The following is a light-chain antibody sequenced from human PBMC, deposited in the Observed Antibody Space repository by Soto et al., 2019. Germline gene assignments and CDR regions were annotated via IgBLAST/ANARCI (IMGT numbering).Light chain of an antibody. Sequence: QSVLTQPRSVSWSPGQSVTISCTGGSSDVGGYNYVSWYQQNPGKAPKLMIYDVTKRPSGVPDRFSGSKSGNTASLTISGLQAEDEAAYYCCSYAGSYIFVFGTGTKLTVL. CDR2: DVT. CDR3: CSYAGSYIFV. V-gene: IGLV2-11*01. J-gene: IGLJ1*01. CDR1: SSDVGGYNY.